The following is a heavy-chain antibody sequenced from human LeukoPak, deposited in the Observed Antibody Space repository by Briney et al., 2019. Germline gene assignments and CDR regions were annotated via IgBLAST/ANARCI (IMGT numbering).Heavy chain of an antibody. CDR1: GYTFTASY. Sequence: ASVKVSCKASGYTFTASYIHWVRQAPGQGLEWMGWINPNGGGTNYAQKFQGRVTMPRDTSISTVYMELSRLRSDDTAVYYCARDFPSSGWYHPFDYWGQGILVTVSS. CDR2: INPNGGGT. V-gene: IGHV1-2*02. D-gene: IGHD6-19*01. CDR3: ARDFPSSGWYHPFDY. J-gene: IGHJ4*02.